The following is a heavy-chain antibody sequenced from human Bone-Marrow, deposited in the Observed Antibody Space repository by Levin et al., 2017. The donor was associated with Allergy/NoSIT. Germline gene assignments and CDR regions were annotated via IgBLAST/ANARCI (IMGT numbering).Heavy chain of an antibody. Sequence: GGSLRLSCAASGFSFSSYGMSWVRQVPGKGLEWVSGISSSGGYNIYYPDSVKGRFTISRDNSKNTLYLQMNSLRVEDTAVYYCAKHSQYDFWSAFGRWGQGTLVTVSS. D-gene: IGHD3-3*01. J-gene: IGHJ5*02. CDR2: ISSSGGYNI. CDR3: AKHSQYDFWSAFGR. CDR1: GFSFSSYG. V-gene: IGHV3-23*01.